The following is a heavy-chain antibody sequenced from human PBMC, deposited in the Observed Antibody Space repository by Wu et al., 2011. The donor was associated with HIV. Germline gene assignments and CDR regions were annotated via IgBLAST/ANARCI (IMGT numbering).Heavy chain of an antibody. V-gene: IGHV5-51*01. Sequence: VQLVQSGAEVKKPGESLKISCQGSGYSFTNYWIAWVRQMPGKGLEWMGIIYAGDSDTRYSPSFRGQVTISVDKSTSTAYVQWSSLKASDTAMYYCARHAYSSGRGDYWGQGPWSPSPQ. D-gene: IGHD6-25*01. CDR2: IYAGDSDT. CDR1: GYSFTNYW. J-gene: IGHJ4*02. CDR3: ARHAYSSGRGDY.